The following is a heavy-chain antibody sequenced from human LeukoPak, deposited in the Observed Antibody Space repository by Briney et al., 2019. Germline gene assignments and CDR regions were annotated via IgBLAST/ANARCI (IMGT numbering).Heavy chain of an antibody. D-gene: IGHD2-2*01. CDR1: GGTFSSYA. CDR2: IIPIFGTA. CDR3: ARGSEPAAFYYYYYGMDV. J-gene: IGHJ6*02. Sequence: SVTVSCKASGGTFSSYAISWVRQAPGQGLEWMGGIIPIFGTANYAQKFQGRVTITADESTSTAYMELSSLRSEDTAVYYCARGSEPAAFYYYYYGMDVWGQGTTVTVSS. V-gene: IGHV1-69*13.